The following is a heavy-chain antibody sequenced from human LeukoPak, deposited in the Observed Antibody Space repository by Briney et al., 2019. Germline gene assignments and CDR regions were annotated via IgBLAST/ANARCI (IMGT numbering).Heavy chain of an antibody. J-gene: IGHJ6*03. CDR1: GGSFSGYY. CDR3: ARGVRYQLLPRGYYYYYYMDV. D-gene: IGHD2-2*01. CDR2: INHSGST. V-gene: IGHV4-34*01. Sequence: SETLSLTCAVYGGSFSGYYWSWIRQPPGKGLEWIGEINHSGSTNYNPSLKSRVTISVDTSKNQFSLKLSSVTAADTAVYYCARGVRYQLLPRGYYYYYYMDVWGKGTTVTVSS.